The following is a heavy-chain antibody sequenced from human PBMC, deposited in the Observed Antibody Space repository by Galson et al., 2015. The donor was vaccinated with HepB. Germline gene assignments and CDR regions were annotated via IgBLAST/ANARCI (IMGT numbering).Heavy chain of an antibody. J-gene: IGHJ4*02. D-gene: IGHD3-22*01. V-gene: IGHV3-23*01. CDR1: GFTFSSYA. CDR3: AKLSYYDSSGYLDY. CDR2: ISGSGGST. Sequence: SLRLSCAASGFTFSSYAMHWVRQAPGKGLEWVSAISGSGGSTYYADSVKGRFTISRDNSKNTLYLQMNSLRADDTAVYYCAKLSYYDSSGYLDYWGQGTLVTVSS.